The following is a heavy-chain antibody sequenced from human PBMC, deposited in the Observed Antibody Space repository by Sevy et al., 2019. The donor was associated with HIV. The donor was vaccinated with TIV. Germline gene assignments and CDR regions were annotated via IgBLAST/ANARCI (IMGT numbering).Heavy chain of an antibody. Sequence: ASVKVSCKASGYTFTSYYMHWVRQAPGQGLEWMGIINPSGGSTSYAQKFQGRVTMTRDTSTSTVYMELNSLRAEDTAVYYCAKGPHRSTSNPGDYYYYYGMDVWGQGTAVTVSS. CDR1: GYTFTSYY. CDR3: AKGPHRSTSNPGDYYYYYGMDV. J-gene: IGHJ6*02. CDR2: INPSGGST. V-gene: IGHV1-46*01. D-gene: IGHD2-2*01.